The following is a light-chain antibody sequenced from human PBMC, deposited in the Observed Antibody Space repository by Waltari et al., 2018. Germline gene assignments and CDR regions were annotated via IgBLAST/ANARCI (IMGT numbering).Light chain of an antibody. Sequence: ETVLTQSPATLSLSPGQRATLSCRASQNVDIYLAWYQQKPGQAPRLLIHDASNRATGMPARFSGSGSGTDFTLTISSLEPEDFAVYYCQQRKNWPPLTFGQGTRLDIK. CDR2: DAS. V-gene: IGKV3-11*01. J-gene: IGKJ5*01. CDR1: QNVDIY. CDR3: QQRKNWPPLT.